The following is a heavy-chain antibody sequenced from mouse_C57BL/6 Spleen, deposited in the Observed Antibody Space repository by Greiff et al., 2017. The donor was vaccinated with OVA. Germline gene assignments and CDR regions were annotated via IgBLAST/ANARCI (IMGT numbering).Heavy chain of an antibody. V-gene: IGHV3-8*01. CDR2: ISYSGST. CDR3: ARSPHYYGSSYGYFDV. CDR1: GYSITSDY. J-gene: IGHJ1*03. Sequence: EVQLQQSGPGLAKPSQTLSLTCSVTGYSITSDYWNWIRKFPGNKLEYMGYISYSGSTYYNPSLKSRISITRDTSKNQYYLQLNSVTTEDTATYYCARSPHYYGSSYGYFDVWGTGTTVTVSS. D-gene: IGHD1-1*01.